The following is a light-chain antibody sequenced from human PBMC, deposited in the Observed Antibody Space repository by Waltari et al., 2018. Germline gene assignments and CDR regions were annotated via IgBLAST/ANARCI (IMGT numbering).Light chain of an antibody. J-gene: IGKJ5*01. CDR2: LGS. V-gene: IGKV2-28*01. CDR1: QSLLYSNGYHY. Sequence: DIVVTQSPLSLPVTPGEPASISCRSSQSLLYSNGYHYLDWYLQRPGQSPQLLIYLGSGRASGVPDRFGGSGSGTDFTLKISRVEAEDVGVYYCMQSLQIPITFGQGTRLEI. CDR3: MQSLQIPIT.